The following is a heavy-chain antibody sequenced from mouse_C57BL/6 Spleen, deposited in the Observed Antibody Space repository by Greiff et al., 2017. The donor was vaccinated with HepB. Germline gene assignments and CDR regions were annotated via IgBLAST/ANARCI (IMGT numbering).Heavy chain of an antibody. CDR2: ISYDGSN. CDR3: ARERDDAMDY. J-gene: IGHJ4*01. V-gene: IGHV3-6*01. Sequence: EVKLMESGPGLVKPSQSLSLTCSVTGYSITSGYYWNWIRQFPGNKLEWMGYISYDGSNNYNPSLKNRISITRDTSKNQFFLKLNSVTTEDTATYYCARERDDAMDYWGQGTSVTVSS. CDR1: GYSITSGYY. D-gene: IGHD3-3*01.